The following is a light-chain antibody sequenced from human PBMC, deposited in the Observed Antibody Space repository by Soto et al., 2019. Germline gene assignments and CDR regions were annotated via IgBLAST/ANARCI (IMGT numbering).Light chain of an antibody. CDR3: QQRTTWPSST. Sequence: EIVLTQSPATLSLSPGERATLSCRASQSVRSYLAWYQQKPGQAPRLLIHDASSRATGIPARFSGSGSGTDFTLTISSLEPEDFAVYYCQQRTTWPSSTCGQGTRLEIK. V-gene: IGKV3-11*01. J-gene: IGKJ5*01. CDR2: DAS. CDR1: QSVRSY.